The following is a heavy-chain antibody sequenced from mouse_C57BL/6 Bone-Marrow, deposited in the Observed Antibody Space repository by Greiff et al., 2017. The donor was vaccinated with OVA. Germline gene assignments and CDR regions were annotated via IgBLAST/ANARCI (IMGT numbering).Heavy chain of an antibody. J-gene: IGHJ2*01. D-gene: IGHD2-2*01. V-gene: IGHV1-50*01. Sequence: VQLQQPGAELVKPGASVKLSCKASGYTFTSYWMQWVKQRPGQGLEWIGEIDPSDSYTNYTQKFKGKATLTVDTSSSTAYLQLSSLTSEDSAVYYCALWLYFDYWGQGTTLTVSS. CDR2: IDPSDSYT. CDR3: ALWLYFDY. CDR1: GYTFTSYW.